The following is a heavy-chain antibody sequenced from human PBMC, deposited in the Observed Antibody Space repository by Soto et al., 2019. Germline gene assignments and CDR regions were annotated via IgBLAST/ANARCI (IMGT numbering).Heavy chain of an antibody. D-gene: IGHD4-4*01. CDR2: IYYSGST. CDR1: GGSISSYY. Sequence: PSETLSLTCTVSGGSISSYYWSWIRQPPGKGLEWIGYIYYSGSTNYNPSLKSRVTISVDTSKNQFSLKLSSVTAADTAVYYCARGNDYRFYYYMDVWGKGTTVTAP. V-gene: IGHV4-59*01. J-gene: IGHJ6*03. CDR3: ARGNDYRFYYYMDV.